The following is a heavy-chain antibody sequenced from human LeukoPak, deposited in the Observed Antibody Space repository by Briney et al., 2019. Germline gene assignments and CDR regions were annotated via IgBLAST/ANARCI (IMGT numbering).Heavy chain of an antibody. CDR2: IGFDGSKI. V-gene: IGHV3-30*02. J-gene: IGHJ4*02. D-gene: IGHD2-8*01. CDR3: AKDSDTYGHRHFDH. CDR1: GFTFSSYG. Sequence: PGGSLRLSCVASGFTFSSYGMQWVRQAPGKGLEWVEFIGFDGSKIYYADSVKGRFTISRDNSKNTVNLQMNSLRVEDTAVYYCAKDSDTYGHRHFDHWGQGTLVTVSS.